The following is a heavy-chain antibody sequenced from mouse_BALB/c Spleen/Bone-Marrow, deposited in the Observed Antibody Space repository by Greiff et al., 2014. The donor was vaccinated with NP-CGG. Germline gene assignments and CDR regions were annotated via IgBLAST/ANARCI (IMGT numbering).Heavy chain of an antibody. J-gene: IGHJ3*01. V-gene: IGHV3-2*02. Sequence: VQLKESGPGLVKPSQSLSLTCTVTGYSITSDYAWNWIRQFSGNKLEWMGYISYSGSTSYNPSLKSRISITRDTSKNQFFLQLNSVTTEDTATYYCARRDWDAFAYWGQGTLVTVSA. CDR2: ISYSGST. D-gene: IGHD4-1*01. CDR1: GYSITSDYA. CDR3: ARRDWDAFAY.